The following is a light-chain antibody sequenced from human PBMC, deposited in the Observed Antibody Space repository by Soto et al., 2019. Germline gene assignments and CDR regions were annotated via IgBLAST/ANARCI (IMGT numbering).Light chain of an antibody. CDR1: QGISSF. CDR3: LQLNSYPLT. J-gene: IGKJ5*01. Sequence: IQLTQSPSSLSASVGDRVTITCRASQGISSFLAWYQQKPGKAPKVLIYGASTLQSGVPSRFSGSGSGTDFTLTINSLQPEDFATCYCLQLNSYPLTFGQGTRLEIK. CDR2: GAS. V-gene: IGKV1-9*01.